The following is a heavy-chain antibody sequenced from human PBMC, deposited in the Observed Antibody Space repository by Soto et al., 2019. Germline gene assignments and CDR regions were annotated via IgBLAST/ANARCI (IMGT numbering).Heavy chain of an antibody. CDR2: IYPGDSDT. CDR1: GYSFTSYW. CDR3: ARHVLVYDILTGGGGYGMDV. Sequence: PGESLKISCKGSGYSFTSYWIGWVRQMPGKGLEWMGIIYPGDSDTRYSPSFQGQVTISADKSIGTAYLQWSSLKASDTAMYYCARHVLVYDILTGGGGYGMDVWGQGTTVTVSS. V-gene: IGHV5-51*01. D-gene: IGHD3-9*01. J-gene: IGHJ6*02.